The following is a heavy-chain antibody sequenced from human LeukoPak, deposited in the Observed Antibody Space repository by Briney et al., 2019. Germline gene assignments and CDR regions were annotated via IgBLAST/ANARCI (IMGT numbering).Heavy chain of an antibody. Sequence: PSETLSLTCTVSGGSISSYYWSWIRQPPGKGLEWIGYIYTGGSTNYNPSLKSRVTISVDTSKNQFSLKLSSVTAADTAVYYCAGPSYYYDTRFDYWGQGTLVTVSS. D-gene: IGHD3-22*01. CDR2: IYTGGST. CDR1: GGSISSYY. CDR3: AGPSYYYDTRFDY. J-gene: IGHJ4*02. V-gene: IGHV4-4*09.